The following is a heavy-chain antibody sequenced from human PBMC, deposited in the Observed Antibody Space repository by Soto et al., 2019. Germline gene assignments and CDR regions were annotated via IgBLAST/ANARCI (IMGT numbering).Heavy chain of an antibody. D-gene: IGHD1-26*01. Sequence: EVQLLESGGDLVQPGGSLRLSCAASGFTFSDYGMSWVRQAPGKWLEWVAAISPSGVSPYYTGSVKGRFTISRDNSKNPLYLQMNSLRAEDTAIYYCAKDPDLGSTSYFDYWGQGTLVTVSS. J-gene: IGHJ4*02. CDR1: GFTFSDYG. V-gene: IGHV3-23*01. CDR2: ISPSGVSP. CDR3: AKDPDLGSTSYFDY.